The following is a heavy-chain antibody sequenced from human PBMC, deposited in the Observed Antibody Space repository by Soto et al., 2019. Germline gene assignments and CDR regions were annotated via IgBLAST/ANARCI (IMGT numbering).Heavy chain of an antibody. D-gene: IGHD3-9*01. J-gene: IGHJ6*03. CDR3: ARDSRYYDILTGYRPYYYMDV. CDR2: IYYSGST. Sequence: SETLSLTCTVSGGSISSYYWSWIRQPPGKGLEWIGYIYYSGSTNYNPSLKSRVTISVDTSRNQFSLKLSSVTAADTAVYYCARDSRYYDILTGYRPYYYMDVWGKGTTVTVSS. CDR1: GGSISSYY. V-gene: IGHV4-59*01.